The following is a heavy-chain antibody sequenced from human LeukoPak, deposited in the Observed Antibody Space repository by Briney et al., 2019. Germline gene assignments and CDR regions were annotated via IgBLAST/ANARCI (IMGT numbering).Heavy chain of an antibody. CDR1: GYTFSSYS. Sequence: ASVKVSCKASGYTFSSYSINWVRQAPGQGLEWMVWISTYNGNTNYAQKLQGRVTMTTDTSTSTAYMELRSLRSDDTAVYYCAKDRWRDGSSSFDNWGQGTLVTVSS. D-gene: IGHD6-6*01. CDR2: ISTYNGNT. V-gene: IGHV1-18*01. J-gene: IGHJ4*02. CDR3: AKDRWRDGSSSFDN.